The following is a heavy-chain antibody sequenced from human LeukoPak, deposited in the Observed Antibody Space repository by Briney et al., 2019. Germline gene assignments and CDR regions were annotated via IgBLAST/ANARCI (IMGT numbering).Heavy chain of an antibody. D-gene: IGHD5-24*01. CDR2: ISSSGSTI. CDR3: ARDQLPITYYYYGMDV. V-gene: IGHV3-11*01. Sequence: GGSLRLSCAASGFTFSDYYMSWIRQAPGKGLEWVSYISSSGSTIYYADSVKGRFTISRDNAKNSLYLQMNGLRAEDTAVYYCARDQLPITYYYYGMDVWGQGTTVTVSS. J-gene: IGHJ6*02. CDR1: GFTFSDYY.